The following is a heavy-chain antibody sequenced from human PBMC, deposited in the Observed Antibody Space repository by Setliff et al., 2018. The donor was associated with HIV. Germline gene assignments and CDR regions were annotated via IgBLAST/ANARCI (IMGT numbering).Heavy chain of an antibody. CDR3: ARLTRITTAGH. CDR2: MNQSGTT. V-gene: IGHV4-34*01. J-gene: IGHJ4*02. CDR1: GTSFSDHY. Sequence: SETLSLTCSVYGTSFSDHYWSWVRQTPGKGLEWIGEMNQSGTTNYNPSLKSRVTMSVDTSKNQFSLKLSSVTAADTAVYYCARLTRITTAGHWGQGTLVTVSS. D-gene: IGHD6-13*01.